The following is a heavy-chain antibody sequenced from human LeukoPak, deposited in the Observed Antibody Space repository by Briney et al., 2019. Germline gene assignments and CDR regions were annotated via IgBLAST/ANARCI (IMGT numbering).Heavy chain of an antibody. V-gene: IGHV3-15*01. Sequence: KPGGSLRLSCAASGFTFSNAWMSWVRQAPGKGLEWVGRVISKTDGGTTDYAAPVKGRFTISRDDSKNTLYLQMNSLKTEDTAVYYCTTQADYWGQGTLVTVSS. CDR2: VISKTDGGTT. CDR1: GFTFSNAW. J-gene: IGHJ4*02. CDR3: TTQADY.